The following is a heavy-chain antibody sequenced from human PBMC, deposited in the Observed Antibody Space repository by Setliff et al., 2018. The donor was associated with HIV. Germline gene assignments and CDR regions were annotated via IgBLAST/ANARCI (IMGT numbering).Heavy chain of an antibody. CDR1: GVSISGYY. CDR2: IYTSGST. V-gene: IGHV4-4*08. J-gene: IGHJ4*02. D-gene: IGHD1-26*01. CDR3: AGGSGSTAPMG. Sequence: PSETLSLTCTVSGVSISGYYWSWIRQPPGKGLEWIGYIYTSGSTSYNPSLKSRVTISVDTSKNQFSLKLSSVTAADTAVYYCAGGSGSTAPMGWGQGTLVTVSS.